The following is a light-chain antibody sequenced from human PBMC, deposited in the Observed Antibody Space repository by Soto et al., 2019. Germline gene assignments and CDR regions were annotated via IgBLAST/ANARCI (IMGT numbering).Light chain of an antibody. V-gene: IGLV1-40*01. CDR2: DNT. Sequence: QSVLTQPPSVSGAPGRRVTISCTGSSSNIGAGYDLHWYQQLPGTAPKLLIYDNTNRPSGVPDRFSGSKSGTSASLAITGLQAEDEADYYCQSYDTSLSAYVFGTGTKLTVL. CDR3: QSYDTSLSAYV. CDR1: SSNIGAGYD. J-gene: IGLJ1*01.